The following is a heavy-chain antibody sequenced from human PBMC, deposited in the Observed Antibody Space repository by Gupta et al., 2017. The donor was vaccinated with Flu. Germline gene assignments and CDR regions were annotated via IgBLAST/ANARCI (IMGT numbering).Heavy chain of an antibody. Sequence: EVQLLQSGAEVQKPGESLKISCKSSGYKFTSYWIGWVRQMPGKGLEWMGIIYPGDSDVRYSPSFEGQVIISVDKSSDTTFLHLNNLQASDTATFYCARFSRGGNYDVWGRGTLVTVSS. CDR2: IYPGDSDV. J-gene: IGHJ2*01. CDR3: ARFSRGGNYDV. CDR1: GYKFTSYW. V-gene: IGHV5-51*01. D-gene: IGHD2-21*01.